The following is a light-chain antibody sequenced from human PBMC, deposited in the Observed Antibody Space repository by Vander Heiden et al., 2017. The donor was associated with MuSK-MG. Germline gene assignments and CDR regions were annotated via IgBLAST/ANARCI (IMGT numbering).Light chain of an antibody. Sequence: EIVLTQSPDTVSLSPGERATLSSRASQSVSSSCLAWYQQKPGQAPRLLIYGASSRATGTPDRFSGSGSGTDFTLTISRLQPEDFAVYYCQQYGSLPRTFGQGTKVEIK. CDR1: QSVSSSC. CDR2: GAS. V-gene: IGKV3-20*01. J-gene: IGKJ1*01. CDR3: QQYGSLPRT.